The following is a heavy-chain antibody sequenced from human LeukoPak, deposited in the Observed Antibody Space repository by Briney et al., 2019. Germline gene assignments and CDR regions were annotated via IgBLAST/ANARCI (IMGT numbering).Heavy chain of an antibody. CDR3: AREGSSSWYDY. CDR2: ISSSSSYI. CDR1: GFTFSSYN. Sequence: GGSLRLSRVASGFTFSSYNMNWVRQAPGKGLEWVSSISSSSSYIYYADSVKGRFTISRDNAKNSLYLQMNSLRAEDTAVYYCAREGSSSWYDYWGQGTLVTVSS. J-gene: IGHJ4*02. V-gene: IGHV3-21*01. D-gene: IGHD6-13*01.